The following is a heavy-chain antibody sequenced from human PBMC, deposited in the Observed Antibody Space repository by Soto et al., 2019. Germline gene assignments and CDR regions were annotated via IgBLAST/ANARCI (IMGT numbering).Heavy chain of an antibody. CDR2: IWYDGSNK. D-gene: IGHD3-22*01. Sequence: GGSLRLSCAASGFTFSSYGMHWVRQAPGKGLEWVAVIWYDGSNKYYADSVKGRFTISRDNSKNTLYLQMNSLRAEDTAVYYCARGGYYYDSSGYFDYWGQGTLVTVSS. V-gene: IGHV3-33*01. CDR1: GFTFSSYG. J-gene: IGHJ4*02. CDR3: ARGGYYYDSSGYFDY.